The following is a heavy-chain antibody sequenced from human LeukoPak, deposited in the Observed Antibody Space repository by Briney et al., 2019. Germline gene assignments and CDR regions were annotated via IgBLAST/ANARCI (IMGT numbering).Heavy chain of an antibody. Sequence: GESLKISCEASGYSFTDYWIGWVRQMPGKGLEWMGIIYPGDTDARYSPSFQGQVTISADKSSRTAYLQWNSLQAADTAIYYCARQSDYNILTGYSSGHYYDYWGQGTLVTVSS. CDR1: GYSFTDYW. CDR2: IYPGDTDA. D-gene: IGHD3-9*01. V-gene: IGHV5-51*01. CDR3: ARQSDYNILTGYSSGHYYDY. J-gene: IGHJ4*02.